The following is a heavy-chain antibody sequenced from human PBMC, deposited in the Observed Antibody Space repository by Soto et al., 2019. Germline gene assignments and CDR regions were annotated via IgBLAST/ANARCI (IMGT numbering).Heavy chain of an antibody. D-gene: IGHD3-10*01. J-gene: IGHJ5*02. CDR1: GGSIISGGYY. Sequence: PSETLSLTCTVSGGSIISGGYYWIWIRQHPGKGLEWIGYIYYSGSTYYNPSLKSRVTISVDTSKNQFSLKLSSVTAADTAVYYCARVITMVRGVLGNWFDPWGQGTLVTVSS. CDR2: IYYSGST. V-gene: IGHV4-31*03. CDR3: ARVITMVRGVLGNWFDP.